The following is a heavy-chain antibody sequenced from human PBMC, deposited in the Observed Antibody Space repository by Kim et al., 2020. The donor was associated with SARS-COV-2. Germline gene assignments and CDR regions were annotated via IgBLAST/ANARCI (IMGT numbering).Heavy chain of an antibody. CDR1: GASITDSY. Sequence: SETLSLTCTVSGASITDSYWGWIRQPPGKILEWIGFISDSGRAAYTPSLESRVTISRETSKNQFSLTVLSVTTADTAISYCARYHPLDYRHYRHYYSMDV. J-gene: IGHJ6*03. D-gene: IGHD4-4*01. CDR3: ARYHPLDYRHYRHYYSMDV. CDR2: ISDSGRA. V-gene: IGHV4-59*01.